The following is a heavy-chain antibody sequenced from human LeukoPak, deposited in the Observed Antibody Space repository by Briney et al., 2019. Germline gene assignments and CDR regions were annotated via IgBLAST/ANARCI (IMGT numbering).Heavy chain of an antibody. J-gene: IGHJ4*02. D-gene: IGHD6-19*01. CDR3: ARSAYSSDTYDY. CDR1: GFTFSSYW. Sequence: GGSLRLSCAASGFTFSSYWMHWVRQAPGKGLVWVSRINTDGSSTSYADSVKGRFTISRDNAKNTLYLQMNSLRAEDTAVYYCARSAYSSDTYDYWGQGTLVTVSS. CDR2: INTDGSST. V-gene: IGHV3-74*01.